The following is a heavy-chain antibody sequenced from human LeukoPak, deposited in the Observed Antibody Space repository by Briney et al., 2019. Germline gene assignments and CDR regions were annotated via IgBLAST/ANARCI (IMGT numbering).Heavy chain of an antibody. J-gene: IGHJ4*02. CDR3: VRQDRICYYY. Sequence: GGSLRLSCAASGFSFSSWWMSWVRQAPGKGLEWVANIKQDGNEKYYVDSVKGRFTISRDNDKNSLYLQMNSRRAEDTSVYDCVRQDRICYYYWGQGTVVTVSS. CDR1: GFSFSSWW. CDR2: IKQDGNEK. D-gene: IGHD2-15*01. V-gene: IGHV3-7*03.